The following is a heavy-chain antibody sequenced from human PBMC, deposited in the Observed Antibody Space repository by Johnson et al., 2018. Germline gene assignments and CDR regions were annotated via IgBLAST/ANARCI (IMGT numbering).Heavy chain of an antibody. J-gene: IGHJ4*02. V-gene: IGHV3-30*18. Sequence: QVQLVESGGGVVQPGRSLRLSCAASGFTFSSYGMHWVRQAPGKGLEWVAVISYDGSNKYYADSVKGRFTISRDNSKNTLYLQMNSLRAEDTAVYYCAKEARYYYGSGSYPYPIDYWGQGTLVTVSS. D-gene: IGHD3-10*01. CDR2: ISYDGSNK. CDR3: AKEARYYYGSGSYPYPIDY. CDR1: GFTFSSYG.